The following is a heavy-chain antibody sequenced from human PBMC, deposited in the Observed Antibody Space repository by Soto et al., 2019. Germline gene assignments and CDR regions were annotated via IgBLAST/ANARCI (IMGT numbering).Heavy chain of an antibody. D-gene: IGHD1-1*01. CDR3: ASEKLDFAAFFDY. Sequence: HSGKGLEWIGSVSFIGATYYNPSLESRVTTSIDASRNQFFLNLTSVTAADTVVYHGASEKLDFAAFFDYWGHGTRVTVAS. CDR2: VSFIGAT. V-gene: IGHV4-39*07. J-gene: IGHJ4*01.